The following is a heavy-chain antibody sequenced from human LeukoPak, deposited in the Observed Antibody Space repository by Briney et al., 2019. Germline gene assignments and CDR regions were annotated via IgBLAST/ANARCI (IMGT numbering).Heavy chain of an antibody. CDR2: ISNSGDTT. CDR1: GFTFRSYA. D-gene: IGHD6-19*01. Sequence: GGSLRLSCAASGFTFRSYAMSWVRQAPGKGLEWVSVISNSGDTTYYADSVKGRFTISRDNSKNTLYLQMNSLRAEDTAVYYCAKDSVAGTDKYYYAMDVWGQGTTVTVSS. J-gene: IGHJ6*02. V-gene: IGHV3-23*01. CDR3: AKDSVAGTDKYYYAMDV.